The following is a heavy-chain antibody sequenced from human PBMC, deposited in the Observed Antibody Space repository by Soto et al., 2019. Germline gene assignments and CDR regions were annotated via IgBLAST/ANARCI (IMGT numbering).Heavy chain of an antibody. CDR3: ARALPYYDFWSGYYSIYYYMDV. D-gene: IGHD3-3*01. CDR2: INHSGST. CDR1: GGSFSGYY. Sequence: SETLSLTCAVYGGSFSGYYWSWIRQPPGKGLEWIGEINHSGSTNYNPSLKSRVTISVDTSKNQFSLKLGSVTAADTAVYYCARALPYYDFWSGYYSIYYYMDVWGKGTTVTVSS. J-gene: IGHJ6*03. V-gene: IGHV4-34*01.